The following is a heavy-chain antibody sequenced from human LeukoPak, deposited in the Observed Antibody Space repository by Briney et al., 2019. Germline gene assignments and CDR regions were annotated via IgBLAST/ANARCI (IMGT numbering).Heavy chain of an antibody. J-gene: IGHJ3*02. CDR1: GFTFSDYW. CDR2: INSDGRIT. D-gene: IGHD4-23*01. CDR3: AKENSPVRDASDI. Sequence: GGSLRLSCAASGFTFSDYWMHWVRQASGKGLVGVSRINSDGRITSYADSVKGRFTISRDNSKNTLYLQMNSLRAEDTAVYYCAKENSPVRDASDIWGQGTMVTVSS. V-gene: IGHV3-74*01.